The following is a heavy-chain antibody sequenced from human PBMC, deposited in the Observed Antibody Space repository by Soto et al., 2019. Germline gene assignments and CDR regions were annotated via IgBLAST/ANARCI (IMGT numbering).Heavy chain of an antibody. D-gene: IGHD6-25*01. J-gene: IGHJ4*02. CDR1: GYSFSNYG. V-gene: IGHV1-18*01. Sequence: QVQLMQSGAEVKKPGASVRVSCKTSGYSFSNYGVAWVRQAPGQGLEWMGWISGYNENTNSAQHLQDRITMTTDTFMSTAYMELRSLRSDDTAIYYCARDVWGTAAAGSYYFDYWGQATVVTVSS. CDR3: ARDVWGTAAAGSYYFDY. CDR2: ISGYNENT.